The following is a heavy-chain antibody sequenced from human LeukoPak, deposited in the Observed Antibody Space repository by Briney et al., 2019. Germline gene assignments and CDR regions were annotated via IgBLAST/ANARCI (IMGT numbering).Heavy chain of an antibody. CDR2: IYPGDSDT. J-gene: IGHJ4*02. Sequence: GESLKVSCKGSGYSFTSYWIGWVRQMPGKGLEWVGIIYPGDSDTRYSPSFQGQVTISADKSISTAYLQWSSLKASDTAMHYCASFGRYSSSWYVGFDYWGQGTLVTVSS. V-gene: IGHV5-51*01. CDR3: ASFGRYSSSWYVGFDY. CDR1: GYSFTSYW. D-gene: IGHD6-13*01.